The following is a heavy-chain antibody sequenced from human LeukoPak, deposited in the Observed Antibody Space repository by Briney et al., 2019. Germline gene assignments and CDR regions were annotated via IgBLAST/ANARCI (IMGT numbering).Heavy chain of an antibody. CDR2: IWYDGSNK. V-gene: IGHV3-33*01. D-gene: IGHD2-15*01. CDR3: ARGLGYCSGGSCSDY. Sequence: GRSLRLSCAASGFTFSSYGMHWVRQAPGKGLERVAVIWYDGSNKYYADSVKGRFTISRDNSKNTLYLQMNSLRAEDTAVYYCARGLGYCSGGSCSDYWGQGTLVTVSS. CDR1: GFTFSSYG. J-gene: IGHJ4*02.